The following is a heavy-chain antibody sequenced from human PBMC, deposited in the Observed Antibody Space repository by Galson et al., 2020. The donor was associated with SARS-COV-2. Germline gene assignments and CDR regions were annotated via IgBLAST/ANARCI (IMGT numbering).Heavy chain of an antibody. J-gene: IGHJ4*02. CDR3: ARVIVATITYYDSSGYWFDY. V-gene: IGHV1-18*01. CDR2: NSAYNGNT. Sequence: ASVQVSCKASGYTFTSHGISWVRQAPGQGLEWMGWNSAYNGNTNYAQKLQGRVTMTTDTSTITAYMELRSLRSDDTAVYYCARVIVATITYYDSSGYWFDYWGQGTLVTVSS. D-gene: IGHD3-22*01. CDR1: GYTFTSHG.